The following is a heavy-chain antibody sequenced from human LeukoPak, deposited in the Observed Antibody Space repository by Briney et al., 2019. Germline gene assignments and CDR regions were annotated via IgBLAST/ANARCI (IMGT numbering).Heavy chain of an antibody. CDR2: IIPIFGTA. V-gene: IGHV1-69*05. CDR1: GGTFSSYA. CDR3: ARATYYYDSSGYPDIKIPDY. J-gene: IGHJ4*02. D-gene: IGHD3-22*01. Sequence: ASVKVSCKASGGTFSSYAISWVRQAPGQGLEWMGGIIPIFGTANYAQKFQGRVTITTDESTSTAYMELSSLRSEDAAVYYCARATYYYDSSGYPDIKIPDYWGQGTLVTVSS.